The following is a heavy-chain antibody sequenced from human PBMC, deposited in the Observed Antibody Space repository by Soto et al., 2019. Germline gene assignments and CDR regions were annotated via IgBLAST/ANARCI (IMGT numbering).Heavy chain of an antibody. Sequence: SETLSLTCTVSGGSITSYHWSWLRQLPGEGLEYIASIYYNGSTNYNPSLKSRVTISVDTSKNQFSLKLSSVTAADTAVYYCAIYDFWSGYLDYWGQGTLVTVSS. CDR1: GGSITSYH. CDR2: IYYNGST. CDR3: AIYDFWSGYLDY. V-gene: IGHV4-59*08. J-gene: IGHJ4*02. D-gene: IGHD3-3*01.